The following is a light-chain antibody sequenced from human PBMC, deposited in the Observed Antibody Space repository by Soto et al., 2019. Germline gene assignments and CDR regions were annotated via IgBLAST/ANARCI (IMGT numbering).Light chain of an antibody. V-gene: IGKV3-11*01. J-gene: IGKJ3*01. CDR3: QQRGSWPAT. Sequence: EIVLTPSPATLPLSPGERATLSCRASQSVSSYLAWYQQKPGQAPRLLIYDASNRATGIPARFSGSGSGTDFTLTISSLEAEDSAVYYCQQRGSWPATFGPGAKVDIK. CDR1: QSVSSY. CDR2: DAS.